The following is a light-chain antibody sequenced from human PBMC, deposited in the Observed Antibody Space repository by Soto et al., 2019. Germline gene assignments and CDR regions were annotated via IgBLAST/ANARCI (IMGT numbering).Light chain of an antibody. CDR1: ELSKQY. J-gene: IGLJ1*01. CDR2: KDT. CDR3: QSSDDTGNSHL. V-gene: IGLV3-25*02. Sequence: SYELTQTPSVSVSPGQTARITCSGDELSKQYVYWYQQKPGQAPVLVMYKDTERASGIPERFSASSSGTTVTLTISGVRAEDEADYYCQSSDDTGNSHLFGTGTKATVL.